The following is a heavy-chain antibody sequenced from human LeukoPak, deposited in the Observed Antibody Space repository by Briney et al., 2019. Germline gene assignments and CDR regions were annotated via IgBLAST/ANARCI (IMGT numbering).Heavy chain of an antibody. CDR1: GFTFSSYA. CDR2: ISGSGGTT. J-gene: IGHJ4*02. Sequence: GGSLRLSCTASGFTFSSYAMNWVRQAPGKGPEWVSTISGSGGTTYYADSVKGRFTISRDNSKNTEYLQMNRLSAEDTAVYYCAKRTLTPSESHSPLDYWGQGTLVTVSS. V-gene: IGHV3-23*01. CDR3: AKRTLTPSESHSPLDY. D-gene: IGHD1-26*01.